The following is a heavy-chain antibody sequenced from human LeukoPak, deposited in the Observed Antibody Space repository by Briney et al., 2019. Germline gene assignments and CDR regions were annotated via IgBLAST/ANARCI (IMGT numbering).Heavy chain of an antibody. D-gene: IGHD6-13*01. CDR1: GGTFSSYA. CDR3: ARVQYSSSWRYYFDY. J-gene: IGHJ4*02. V-gene: IGHV1-69*13. Sequence: GASVEVSCKASGGTFSSYAISWVRQAPGQGLEWMGGIIPIFGTTNYAQKFQGRVTITADESTSTAYMELSSLRSEDTAVYYCARVQYSSSWRYYFDYWGQGTLVTVSS. CDR2: IIPIFGTT.